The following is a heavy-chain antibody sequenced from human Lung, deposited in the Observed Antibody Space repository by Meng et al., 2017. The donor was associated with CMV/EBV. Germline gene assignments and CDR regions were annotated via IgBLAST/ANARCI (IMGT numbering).Heavy chain of an antibody. CDR3: ARLHPDDSGYTYGYEDELIDS. J-gene: IGHJ4*02. D-gene: IGHD5-18*01. V-gene: IGHV4-59*01. Sequence: SXTLSLTCTVSNGSISTYYWSWIRQPPGMGLEWIAFIDYSGSTKYHPSFRSRVTISLDTSKNQFSLRLNSVTAADTAVYYCARLHPDDSGYTYGYEDELIDSWGQGXLVTVSS. CDR2: IDYSGST. CDR1: NGSISTYY.